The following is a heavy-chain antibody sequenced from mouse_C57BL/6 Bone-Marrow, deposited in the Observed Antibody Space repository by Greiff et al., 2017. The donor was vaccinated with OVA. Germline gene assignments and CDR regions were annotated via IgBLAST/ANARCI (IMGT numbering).Heavy chain of an antibody. V-gene: IGHV1-54*01. CDR2: INPGSGGT. D-gene: IGHD3-2*02. J-gene: IGHJ3*01. CDR3: ARVRSSGYVAWFAY. Sequence: VQVVESGAELVRPGTSVKVSCKASGYAFTNYLIEWVKQRPGQGLEWIGVINPGSGGTNYNEKFKGKATLTADKSSSTAYMQLSSLTSEDSAVYFCARVRSSGYVAWFAYWGQGTLVTVSA. CDR1: GYAFTNYL.